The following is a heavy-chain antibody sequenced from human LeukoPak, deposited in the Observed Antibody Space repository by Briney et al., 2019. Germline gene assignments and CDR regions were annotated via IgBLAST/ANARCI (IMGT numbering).Heavy chain of an antibody. CDR3: AKDSRYSSRGGFDY. CDR1: GFTFDDYA. D-gene: IGHD6-13*01. V-gene: IGHV3-9*01. J-gene: IGHJ4*02. Sequence: SGRSLRLSCGASGFTFDDYAMHRVRQAPGKGLVWVSGISWNRGSIGYADSVKGRFTISGYNATNSLYLQMNRPEAEATALYYCAKDSRYSSRGGFDYWGQGTLVTVSS. CDR2: ISWNRGSI.